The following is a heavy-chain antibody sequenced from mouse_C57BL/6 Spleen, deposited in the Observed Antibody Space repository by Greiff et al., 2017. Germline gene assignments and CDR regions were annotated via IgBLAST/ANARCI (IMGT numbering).Heavy chain of an antibody. CDR3: ARAGDYDVGWFAY. Sequence: VQLQESGAELARPGASVKLSCKASGYTFTSYGISWVKQRPGQGLEWIGDIYPRSGNTYYNEKFKGKATLTADKSSSTAYMELRSLKSEDSAVFFCARAGDYDVGWFAYWGQGTLVTVSA. CDR1: GYTFTSYG. CDR2: IYPRSGNT. V-gene: IGHV1-81*01. D-gene: IGHD2-4*01. J-gene: IGHJ3*01.